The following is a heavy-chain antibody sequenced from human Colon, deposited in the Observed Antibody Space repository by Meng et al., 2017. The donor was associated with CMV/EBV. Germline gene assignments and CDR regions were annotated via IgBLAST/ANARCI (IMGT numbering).Heavy chain of an antibody. CDR3: ARELQGTGYFDY. CDR1: GFTLSKDY. Sequence: SSKSSGFTLSKDYTHWVRRAPGKGPEWMGTINPGNGNIIYAQGFRGRVTLAADTSTTTVYMDLHSLTSEDTAVYYCARELQGTGYFDYWGQGTLVTVSS. V-gene: IGHV1-46*01. D-gene: IGHD1-14*01. CDR2: INPGNGNI. J-gene: IGHJ4*02.